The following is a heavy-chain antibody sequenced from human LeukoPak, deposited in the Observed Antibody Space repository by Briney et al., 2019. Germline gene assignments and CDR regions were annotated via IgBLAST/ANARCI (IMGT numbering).Heavy chain of an antibody. Sequence: PSETLSLTCTVSGGSISSYYWSWIRQPAGKGLEWIGRIYTSGSTNYNPSLKSRVTMSVDTSKNQFSLKLSSVTAAETAVYYCARDFIVVVPADPGAYYYYMDVWGKGTTVTVSS. CDR2: IYTSGST. J-gene: IGHJ6*03. CDR1: GGSISSYY. D-gene: IGHD2-2*01. V-gene: IGHV4-4*07. CDR3: ARDFIVVVPADPGAYYYYMDV.